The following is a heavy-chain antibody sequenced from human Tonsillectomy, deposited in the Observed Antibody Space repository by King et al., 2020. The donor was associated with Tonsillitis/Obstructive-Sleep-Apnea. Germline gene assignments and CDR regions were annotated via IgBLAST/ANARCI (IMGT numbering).Heavy chain of an antibody. V-gene: IGHV4-34*01. CDR3: ARGDLLTGYYASTDFDY. CDR2: INHSGST. Sequence: VQLQQWGAGLLKPSETLSLTCAVYGGSFSAYYWSWLRQPPGKGLEWIGEINHSGSTKYNPSLKSRVIISLDTSKNQFPLKLSSVTAADTAVYYCARGDLLTGYYASTDFDYWGQGTLVTVSS. D-gene: IGHD3-9*01. CDR1: GGSFSAYY. J-gene: IGHJ4*02.